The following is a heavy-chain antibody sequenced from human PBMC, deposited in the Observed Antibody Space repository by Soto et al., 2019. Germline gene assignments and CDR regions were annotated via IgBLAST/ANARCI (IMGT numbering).Heavy chain of an antibody. Sequence: PSETLSLTCAVYGGSFSGYYWSWIRQPPGKGLEWIGEINHSGSTNYNPSLKSRVTISVDTSKNQFSLKLSSVTAADTAVYYCARAPLRGYYDSSGPYYFDYWGQGTLVTVSS. CDR1: GGSFSGYY. CDR3: ARAPLRGYYDSSGPYYFDY. D-gene: IGHD3-22*01. J-gene: IGHJ4*02. V-gene: IGHV4-34*01. CDR2: INHSGST.